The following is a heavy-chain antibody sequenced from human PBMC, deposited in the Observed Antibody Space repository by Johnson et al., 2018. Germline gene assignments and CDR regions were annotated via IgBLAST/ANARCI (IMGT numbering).Heavy chain of an antibody. CDR2: ISASGDST. D-gene: IGHD5-12*01. J-gene: IGHJ3*02. CDR3: AKGPPCGGGYDGKDAFAI. V-gene: IGHV3-23*04. Sequence: EVQLVESGGGLVQPGGSLRLSCAASGFTFSSYAMSWVRQAPGKGLEWVSGISASGDSTYYADSVKGRFTISRDNSKTTLYLQMNSRRAEDTAVYDCAKGPPCGGGYDGKDAFAIWGQGTMVTVSS. CDR1: GFTFSSYA.